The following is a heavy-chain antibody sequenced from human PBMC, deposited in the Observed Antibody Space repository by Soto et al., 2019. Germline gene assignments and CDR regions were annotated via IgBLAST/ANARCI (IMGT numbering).Heavy chain of an antibody. CDR1: GFTVSSNY. Sequence: EVQLVECGGGLVQPGGSLRLSCAASGFTVSSNYMSWVRQAPGKGLEWVSIIYSGGTTYYADSVKGRFTISRDNSKNTLYLQMNSLRAEDTAVYYCARNGDSSDYRGWFDPWGQGTLVTVST. V-gene: IGHV3-66*01. D-gene: IGHD3-22*01. CDR2: IYSGGTT. CDR3: ARNGDSSDYRGWFDP. J-gene: IGHJ5*02.